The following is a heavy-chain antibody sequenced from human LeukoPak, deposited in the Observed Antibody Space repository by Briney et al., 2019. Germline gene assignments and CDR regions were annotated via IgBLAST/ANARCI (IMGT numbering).Heavy chain of an antibody. CDR1: GYTFTNYG. D-gene: IGHD2-2*01. CDR3: ARDLGYCSRPSCYRNWFDP. CDR2: ISAYNGNT. V-gene: IGHV1-18*04. Sequence: HRASVKVSCKASGYTFTNYGISWVRQAPGQGIEWMGWISAYNGNTNYAEKLQGRVTMTTDTSTSTAYMELRSPRSDDTAVYYCARDLGYCSRPSCYRNWFDPWGQGTLVTVSS. J-gene: IGHJ5*02.